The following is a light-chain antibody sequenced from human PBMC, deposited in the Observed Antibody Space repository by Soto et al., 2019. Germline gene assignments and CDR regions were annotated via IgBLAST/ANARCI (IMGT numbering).Light chain of an antibody. Sequence: EIVMTQSPATLSVSPGERATLSCRASQSVSSNLAWYQQKPGQAPRLLIYGASTRATGIPARFSGSGSGTEFNLTISRLQSGDFAVYSCQQYDIWPFTFGPGTNVDIK. CDR2: GAS. J-gene: IGKJ3*01. CDR1: QSVSSN. CDR3: QQYDIWPFT. V-gene: IGKV3-15*01.